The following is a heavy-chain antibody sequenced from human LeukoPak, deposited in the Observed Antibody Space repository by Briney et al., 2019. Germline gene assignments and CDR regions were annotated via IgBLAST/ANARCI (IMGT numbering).Heavy chain of an antibody. J-gene: IGHJ3*02. Sequence: GGSLRLPCAASGFTFSSYAMSWVRQAPGKGLEWVSAISGSGGSTYYADSVKGRFTISRDNSKNTLYLQMNSLRAEDTAVYYCAKAVGDYYYYGSAEIAFDIWGQGTMVTVSS. CDR2: ISGSGGST. CDR1: GFTFSSYA. D-gene: IGHD3-10*01. V-gene: IGHV3-23*01. CDR3: AKAVGDYYYYGSAEIAFDI.